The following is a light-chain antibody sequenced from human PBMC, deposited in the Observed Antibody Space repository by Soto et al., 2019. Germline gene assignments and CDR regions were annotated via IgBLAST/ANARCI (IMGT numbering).Light chain of an antibody. Sequence: DVQMTQSPSSLSASVGDRVTITCRASQDINNYLTWFQQKPGMAPKALIYAASSLHSGVPSKFSGSASGTDFTLTTTSLQPADFATYYCQQYNTYPYTFGQGTKLEIK. CDR2: AAS. J-gene: IGKJ2*01. CDR1: QDINNY. V-gene: IGKV1-16*02. CDR3: QQYNTYPYT.